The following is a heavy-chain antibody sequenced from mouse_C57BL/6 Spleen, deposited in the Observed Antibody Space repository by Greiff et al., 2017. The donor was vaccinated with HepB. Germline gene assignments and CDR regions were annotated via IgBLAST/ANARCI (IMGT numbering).Heavy chain of an antibody. D-gene: IGHD2-4*01. J-gene: IGHJ2*01. CDR2: IDPANGNT. CDR1: GFKIKNTY. CDR3: ARGGITYYFDY. V-gene: IGHV14-3*01. Sequence: VQLKESVAELVRPGASVKLSCTASGFKIKNTYMHWVKQRPEQGLEWIGRIDPANGNTKYAPKFQGKATITADTSSNTAYLQLSSLTSEDTAIYYCARGGITYYFDYWGQGTTLTVSS.